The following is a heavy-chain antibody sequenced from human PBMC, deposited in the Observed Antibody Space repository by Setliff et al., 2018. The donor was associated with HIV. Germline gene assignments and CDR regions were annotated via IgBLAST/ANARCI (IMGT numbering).Heavy chain of an antibody. Sequence: ASVKVSCKASGYTFTGYYMHWVRQAPGQGLEWMGWINPNNGGTNYAQKFQGRVTMTRDTSISTAYMEVSRLRSDDTAVYYCARGMDYYDTSGYYQYYFDYWGQGTLVTSPQ. CDR3: ARGMDYYDTSGYYQYYFDY. J-gene: IGHJ4*02. V-gene: IGHV1-2*02. CDR2: INPNNGGT. D-gene: IGHD3-22*01. CDR1: GYTFTGYY.